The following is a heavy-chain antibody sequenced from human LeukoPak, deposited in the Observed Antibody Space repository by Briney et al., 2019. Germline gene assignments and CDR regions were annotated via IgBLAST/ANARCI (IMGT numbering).Heavy chain of an antibody. CDR1: GGSISSGGYY. Sequence: SETLSLTCTVSGGSISSGGYYWSWIRQPPGKGLEWIGEINHSGSTNYNPSLKSRVTISVDTSKNQFSLKLSSVTAADTAVYYCARGYGSGSYYNLIWFDPWGQGTLVTVSS. CDR3: ARGYGSGSYYNLIWFDP. V-gene: IGHV4-39*07. CDR2: INHSGST. J-gene: IGHJ5*02. D-gene: IGHD3-10*01.